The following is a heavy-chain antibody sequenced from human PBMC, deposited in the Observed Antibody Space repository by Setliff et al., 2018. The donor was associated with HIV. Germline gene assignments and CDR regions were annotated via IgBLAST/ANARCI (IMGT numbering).Heavy chain of an antibody. CDR3: ATILVNQQPYRYFDY. CDR1: GFTFSDNS. CDR2: INQDASKK. V-gene: IGHV3-7*03. Sequence: GGSLRLSCAASGFTFSDNSMNWVRQTQGKGLDWVANINQDASKKYYVDSVKGRFTISRDNAKNSLSLQMNSLRVEDTAVYFCATILVNQQPYRYFDYWGQGTLVTVSS. D-gene: IGHD6-13*01. J-gene: IGHJ4*02.